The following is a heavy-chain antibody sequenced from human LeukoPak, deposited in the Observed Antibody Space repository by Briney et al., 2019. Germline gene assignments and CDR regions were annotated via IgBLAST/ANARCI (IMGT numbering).Heavy chain of an antibody. CDR3: ARGPCLWASCYRRFDY. CDR1: GGSFSGYY. Sequence: SETLSLTCAVYGGSFSGYYWSWIRQPPGKGLEWIGEINHSGSTNYNPSLKSRVTISVDTSKNQFSLKPSSVTAADTAVYYCARGPCLWASCYRRFDYWGQGTLVTVSS. CDR2: INHSGST. J-gene: IGHJ4*02. V-gene: IGHV4-34*01. D-gene: IGHD2-2*02.